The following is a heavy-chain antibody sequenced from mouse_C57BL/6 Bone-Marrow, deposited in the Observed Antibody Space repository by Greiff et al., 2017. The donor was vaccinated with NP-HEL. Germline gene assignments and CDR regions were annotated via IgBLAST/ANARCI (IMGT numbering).Heavy chain of an antibody. J-gene: IGHJ4*01. Sequence: QVQLQQPGAELVRPGSSVKLSCKASGYTFTSYWMHWVKQRPIQGLEWIGNIDPSDSYTNYNQKFKGKATLTVDTSSSTAYMQLSSLTSEDSAVYYCARFYYYGSSLSYYAMDYWGQGTSVTVSS. CDR2: IDPSDSYT. V-gene: IGHV1-52*01. CDR3: ARFYYYGSSLSYYAMDY. CDR1: GYTFTSYW. D-gene: IGHD1-1*01.